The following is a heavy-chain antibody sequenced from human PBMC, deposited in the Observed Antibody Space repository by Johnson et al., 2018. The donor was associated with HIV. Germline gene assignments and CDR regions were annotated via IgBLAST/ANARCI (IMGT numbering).Heavy chain of an antibody. D-gene: IGHD1-1*01. V-gene: IGHV3-66*02. J-gene: IGHJ3*02. CDR1: GFTFSDYY. CDR2: IYSGGST. Sequence: VLLVESGGGLVKPGGSLRLSCAASGFTFSDYYMSWIRQAPGKGLEWVSVIYSGGSTYYADSVKGRFTISRDNSKNTLYLQMNSLRAEDTAVYYCARATTPHDAFDIWGQGTMVTVSS. CDR3: ARATTPHDAFDI.